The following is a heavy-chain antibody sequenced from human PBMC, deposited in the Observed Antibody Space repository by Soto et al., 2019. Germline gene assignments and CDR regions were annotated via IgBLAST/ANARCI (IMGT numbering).Heavy chain of an antibody. J-gene: IGHJ6*02. Sequence: SETLSLTCTVSGGSISSSSYYWGWIRQPPGKGLEWIGSIYYSGSTYYNPSLKSRVTISVDTSKNQFSLKLSSVTAADTAVYYCARRAVPRGLRKKRDGKSSYYYYGMDVWGQGTTVTVSS. V-gene: IGHV4-39*01. CDR1: GGSISSSSYY. CDR3: ARRAVPRGLRKKRDGKSSYYYYGMDV. D-gene: IGHD5-18*01. CDR2: IYYSGST.